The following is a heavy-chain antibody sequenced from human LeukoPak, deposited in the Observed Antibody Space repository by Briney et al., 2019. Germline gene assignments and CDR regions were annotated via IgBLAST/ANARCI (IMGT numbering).Heavy chain of an antibody. CDR3: ARGSRLVNPYFDY. CDR1: GGSISSSSYY. CDR2: IYYSGST. J-gene: IGHJ4*02. Sequence: SETLSLTCTVSGGSISSSSYYWGWIRQPPGKGLEWIGSIYYSGSTYYNPSLKSRVTISVDTSKNQFSLKLSSVTAADTAVYYCARGSRLVNPYFDYWGQGTLVTVSS. D-gene: IGHD2-8*02. V-gene: IGHV4-39*07.